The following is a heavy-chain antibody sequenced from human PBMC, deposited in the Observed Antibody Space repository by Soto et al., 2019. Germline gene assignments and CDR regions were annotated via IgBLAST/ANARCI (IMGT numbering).Heavy chain of an antibody. V-gene: IGHV1-8*01. J-gene: IGHJ6*03. CDR1: GYTFTSYD. D-gene: IGHD3-3*01. CDR2: MNPNSGNT. CDR3: ARGPFMFFGVAPTSYYYREF. Sequence: ASVKVSCKASGYTFTSYDINWVRQATGQGLEWMGWMNPNSGNTGYAQKFQGRVTMTRNTSISTAYMELSSLRSEDTAVYYCARGPFMFFGVAPTSYYYREFGEKGTPVT.